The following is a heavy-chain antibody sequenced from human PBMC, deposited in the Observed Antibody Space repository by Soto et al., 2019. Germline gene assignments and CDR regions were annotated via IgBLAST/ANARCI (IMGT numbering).Heavy chain of an antibody. CDR2: INAGNGNT. Sequence: ASVNVSCKASGYTFTSYAMRWVRQAPGQRLEWMGWINAGNGNTKYSQKFQGRVTITRDTSASTAYMELSSLRSEDTAVYYCARVYMAARADYYYYGMDVWGQGTTVTVSS. V-gene: IGHV1-3*01. D-gene: IGHD6-25*01. CDR1: GYTFTSYA. CDR3: ARVYMAARADYYYYGMDV. J-gene: IGHJ6*02.